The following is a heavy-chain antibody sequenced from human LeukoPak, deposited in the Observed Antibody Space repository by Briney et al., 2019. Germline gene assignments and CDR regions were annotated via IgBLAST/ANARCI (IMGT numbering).Heavy chain of an antibody. CDR1: GGSFSGYY. CDR3: ARGQGTVNTH. Sequence: SETLSLTCAVSGGSFSGYYWTWIRQPPGKGLEWMGEINHSGSANYNPSLMSRVTISLDTSKTNFSLNLSSVSAADTAVYYCARGQGTVNTHWGQGTLVTVSS. J-gene: IGHJ4*02. D-gene: IGHD1-1*01. V-gene: IGHV4-34*01. CDR2: INHSGSA.